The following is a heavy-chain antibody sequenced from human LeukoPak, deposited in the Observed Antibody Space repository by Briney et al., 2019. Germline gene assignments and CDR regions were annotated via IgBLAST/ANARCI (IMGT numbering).Heavy chain of an antibody. Sequence: ASVKVSCTASGYTFTSYYMHWVRQAPGQGLEWMGIINPSGGSTSYAQKFQGRVTMTTDTSTSTAYMELRSLRSDDTAVYYCARGTSLKVVVPAAIHWFDPWGQGTLVTVSS. CDR2: INPSGGST. CDR3: ARGTSLKVVVPAAIHWFDP. J-gene: IGHJ5*02. V-gene: IGHV1-46*01. D-gene: IGHD2-2*02. CDR1: GYTFTSYY.